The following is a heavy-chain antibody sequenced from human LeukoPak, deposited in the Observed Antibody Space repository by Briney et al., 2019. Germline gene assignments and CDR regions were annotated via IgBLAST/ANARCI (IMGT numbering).Heavy chain of an antibody. J-gene: IGHJ3*02. CDR1: GGSLSSSSYY. Sequence: PSETLSLTCSVSGGSLSSSSYYWGWLRQPPGKGLEWIGSIYYSGSTYYNTSLKSRVTISVDTSKNQFSLNLTFVTAADTAVYYCARDGGGAGAFDIWGQGTMVTVSS. CDR2: IYYSGST. CDR3: ARDGGGAGAFDI. D-gene: IGHD4/OR15-4a*01. V-gene: IGHV4-39*07.